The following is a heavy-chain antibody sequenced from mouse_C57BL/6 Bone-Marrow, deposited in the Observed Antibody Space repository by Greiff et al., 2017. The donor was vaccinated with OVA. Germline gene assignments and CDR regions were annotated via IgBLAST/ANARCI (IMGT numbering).Heavy chain of an antibody. J-gene: IGHJ2*01. CDR3: TRSYSNYGDFDY. CDR1: GYTFTDYE. Sequence: VKLVESGAELVRPGASVTLSCKASGYTFTDYEMHWVKQTPVHGLEWIGALDPETGGTAYNQKFKGKAILTADKSSSTAYMELRSLTSEDSAVYYCTRSYSNYGDFDYWGQGTTLTVSS. CDR2: LDPETGGT. V-gene: IGHV1-15*01. D-gene: IGHD2-5*01.